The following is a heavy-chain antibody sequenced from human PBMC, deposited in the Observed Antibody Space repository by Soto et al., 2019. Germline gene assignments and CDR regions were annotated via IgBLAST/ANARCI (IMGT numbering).Heavy chain of an antibody. Sequence: QVQLQESGPGLVKPSETLSLTCTVSGGSISSYYWSWIRQPPGKGLEWIGYIYYNGSTNYNPSLNIRVTISVDTSKTQFSLKLSSVTDADTAVYYCARVFSSGSYYYYGMDVWGQGTTVTVSS. J-gene: IGHJ6*02. D-gene: IGHD3-10*01. CDR3: ARVFSSGSYYYYGMDV. CDR2: IYYNGST. V-gene: IGHV4-59*01. CDR1: GGSISSYY.